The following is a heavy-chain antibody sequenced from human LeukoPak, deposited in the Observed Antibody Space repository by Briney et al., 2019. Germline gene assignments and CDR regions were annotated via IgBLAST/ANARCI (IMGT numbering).Heavy chain of an antibody. CDR3: ASGGYRLWDWFDP. CDR2: INPSGGST. CDR1: GYTFTSYY. J-gene: IGHJ5*02. V-gene: IGHV1-46*01. D-gene: IGHD5-18*01. Sequence: ASVKVSCKASGYTFTSYYMHWVRQAPGQGLEWMGIINPSGGSTSYAQKFQGRVTTTRDTSTSTVYMELSSLRSEDTAVYYCASGGYRLWDWFDPWGQGTLVTVSS.